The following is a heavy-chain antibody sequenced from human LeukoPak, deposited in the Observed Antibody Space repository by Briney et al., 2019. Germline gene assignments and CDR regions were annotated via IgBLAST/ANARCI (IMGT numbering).Heavy chain of an antibody. V-gene: IGHV1-18*01. D-gene: IGHD2-8*01. Sequence: VASVKVSCKASGYSFTNYGFTWVRQAPGQGLEWMGWINANNGNTNYAQRLQGSVTMTIDTSTNTAYMELRSLRSDDTAVYYCARAAPRDCTNGICWVDYWGQGTLVTVSS. CDR1: GYSFTNYG. J-gene: IGHJ4*02. CDR2: INANNGNT. CDR3: ARAAPRDCTNGICWVDY.